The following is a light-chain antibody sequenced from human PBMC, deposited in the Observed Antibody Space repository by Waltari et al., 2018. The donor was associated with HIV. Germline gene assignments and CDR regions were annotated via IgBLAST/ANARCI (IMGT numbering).Light chain of an antibody. CDR1: QSVSSN. V-gene: IGKV3-15*01. CDR3: QHYNNWPPWT. Sequence: EIVMTQSPATLSVSPGEGATLSCRASQSVSSNLAWYQQKPGQAPRLLIHGTSTRATGIPARFIGNGSGTEFTLSISSLRSEDFAVYYCQHYNNWPPWTFGQGTKVEV. J-gene: IGKJ1*01. CDR2: GTS.